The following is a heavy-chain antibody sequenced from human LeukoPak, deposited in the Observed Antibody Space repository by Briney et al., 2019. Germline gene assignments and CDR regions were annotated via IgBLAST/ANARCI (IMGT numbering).Heavy chain of an antibody. D-gene: IGHD3-10*01. CDR1: GYTLTELS. Sequence: ASVKVSCKVSGYTLTELSMHWVRQAPGKGLEWMGGFDPEDGETIYAQKFQGRVTMTEDTSTDTAYMELSSLRSEDTAVYYCATDPTLRGGLDYWGQGTLVTVSS. J-gene: IGHJ4*02. CDR3: ATDPTLRGGLDY. V-gene: IGHV1-24*01. CDR2: FDPEDGET.